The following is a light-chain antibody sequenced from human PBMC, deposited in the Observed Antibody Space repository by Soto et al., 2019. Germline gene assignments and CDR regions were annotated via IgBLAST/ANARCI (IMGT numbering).Light chain of an antibody. V-gene: IGLV2-14*01. CDR1: SSDIGGYNH. CDR2: DVS. CDR3: NSKCSTSSSLRV. Sequence: QSALTQPASVSGSPGQSITISCTGTSSDIGGYNHVSWYQQHPGKPPKLMIYDVSNRPSGVSNRFSGSKSGNTASLTISGLQTEDEADYYCNSKCSTSSSLRVFGTGTKLTVL. J-gene: IGLJ1*01.